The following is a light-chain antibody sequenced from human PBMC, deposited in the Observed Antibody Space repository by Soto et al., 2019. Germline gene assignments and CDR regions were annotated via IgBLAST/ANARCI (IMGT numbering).Light chain of an antibody. V-gene: IGLV1-44*01. Sequence: QSVLTQPPSASGTPGQRVTISCSGSSSNIGSNTVNWYQQLPGTAPKLLIYSNNQRPSGVPDRFSGSKSGTSASLAISGPQSEDEADYYCAAWDDNLNGLVFGGGTKVTVL. CDR2: SNN. CDR3: AAWDDNLNGLV. CDR1: SSNIGSNT. J-gene: IGLJ3*02.